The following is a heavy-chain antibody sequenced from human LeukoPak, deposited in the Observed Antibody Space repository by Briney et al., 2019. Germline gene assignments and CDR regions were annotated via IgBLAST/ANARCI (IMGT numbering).Heavy chain of an antibody. J-gene: IGHJ6*03. CDR1: GGSISSSSYY. CDR2: IYYSGST. CDR3: ARIPYYYDSSGYFYYYYYMDV. Sequence: SETLSLTCTVSGGSISSSSYYWGWIRQPPGKGLEWIGSIYYSGSTYYNPSLKSRVTISVDTSKNQFSLKLSSVTAADTAVCYCARIPYYYDSSGYFYYYYYMDVWGKGTTVTVSS. D-gene: IGHD3-22*01. V-gene: IGHV4-39*07.